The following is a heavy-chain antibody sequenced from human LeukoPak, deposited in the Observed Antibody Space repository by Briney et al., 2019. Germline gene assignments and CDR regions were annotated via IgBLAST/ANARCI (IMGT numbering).Heavy chain of an antibody. J-gene: IGHJ2*01. V-gene: IGHV4-59*08. CDR1: GGSISSYY. Sequence: SETLSLTCTVSGGSISSYYWSWIRQPPGKGLEWIGYIYYSGSTNYNPSLKSRVTISVDTSKNQFSLKLSSVTAADTAVYYCARSAVAGPSAPEGAWWYFDLWGRGTLVTVSS. CDR2: IYYSGST. D-gene: IGHD6-19*01. CDR3: ARSAVAGPSAPEGAWWYFDL.